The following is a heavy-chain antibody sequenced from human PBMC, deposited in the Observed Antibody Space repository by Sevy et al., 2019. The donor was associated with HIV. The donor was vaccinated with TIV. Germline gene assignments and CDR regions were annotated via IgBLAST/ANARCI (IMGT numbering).Heavy chain of an antibody. CDR2: IWYDGSNK. CDR3: AREGPPQCSSTSCYGPLYCYYGMDV. CDR1: GFTFSSYG. J-gene: IGHJ6*02. D-gene: IGHD2-2*01. V-gene: IGHV3-33*01. Sequence: GGSLRLSCAASGFTFSSYGMHWVRQAPGKGLEWVAVIWYDGSNKYYADSVKGRFTISRDNSKNTLYLQMNSLRAEDTAVYYCAREGPPQCSSTSCYGPLYCYYGMDVWGQGTTVTVSS.